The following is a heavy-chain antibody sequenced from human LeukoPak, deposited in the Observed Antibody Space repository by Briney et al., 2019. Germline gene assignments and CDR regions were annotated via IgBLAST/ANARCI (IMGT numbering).Heavy chain of an antibody. V-gene: IGHV3-48*03. J-gene: IGHJ4*02. CDR1: GFTFSSYE. D-gene: IGHD5-18*01. CDR3: ARDRTLYSYGPEFDY. Sequence: GGSLRLSCAASGFTFSSYEMNWVRQAPGKGLEWVSYISSSGSTIYYADSVKGRFTISRDNAKNSLYLQMNSLRAEDTAVYYCARDRTLYSYGPEFDYWGQGTLVTVSS. CDR2: ISSSGSTI.